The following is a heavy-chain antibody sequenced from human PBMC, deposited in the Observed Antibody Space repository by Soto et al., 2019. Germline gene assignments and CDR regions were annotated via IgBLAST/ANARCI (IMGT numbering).Heavy chain of an antibody. CDR1: GGSISSYY. Sequence: SETLSLTCTVSGGSISSYYWSWIRQPPGKGLEWIGYIYYSGSTNYNPSLKSRVTISVDTSKNQFSLKLSSVTAADTAVYYCARDRFGSDFWRGASYGMDVWGQGTTVTVSS. CDR3: ARDRFGSDFWRGASYGMDV. CDR2: IYYSGST. D-gene: IGHD3-3*01. J-gene: IGHJ6*02. V-gene: IGHV4-59*01.